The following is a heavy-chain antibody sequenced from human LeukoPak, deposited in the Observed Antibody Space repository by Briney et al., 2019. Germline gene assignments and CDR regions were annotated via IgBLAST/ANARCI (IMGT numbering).Heavy chain of an antibody. CDR1: GGSLSSYY. V-gene: IGHV4-4*07. J-gene: IGHJ4*02. CDR3: ARDARGWSGFDY. CDR2: IYTTGNT. Sequence: KPSETPSLPCSVSGGSLSSYYWSLIRQPAGKGREWIGRIYTTGNTDYNPSLKSRVTMSVDTSKNQFSLNLSSVTAADTAVYYCARDARGWSGFDYWGQGTLVTVSS. D-gene: IGHD3-3*01.